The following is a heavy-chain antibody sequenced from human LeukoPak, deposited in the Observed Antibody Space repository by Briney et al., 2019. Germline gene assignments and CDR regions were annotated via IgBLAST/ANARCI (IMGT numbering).Heavy chain of an antibody. Sequence: GASVKVSCKASGYTFTGYYMHWVRQAPGQGLEWMGWINPNSGGTNYAQKFQGRVTMTRDTSISTAYMELSGLRSDDTAVYYCARAHHYYDSSGYYYVGYFDYWGQGTLVTVSS. V-gene: IGHV1-2*02. CDR2: INPNSGGT. D-gene: IGHD3-22*01. J-gene: IGHJ4*02. CDR1: GYTFTGYY. CDR3: ARAHHYYDSSGYYYVGYFDY.